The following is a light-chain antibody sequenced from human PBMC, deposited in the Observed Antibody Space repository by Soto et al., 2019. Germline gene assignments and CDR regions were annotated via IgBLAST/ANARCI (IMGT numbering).Light chain of an antibody. J-gene: IGLJ2*01. CDR2: DDT. CDR3: CSYVIGGTVI. V-gene: IGLV2-23*01. Sequence: QSVLPQPASVSGSPGQSITISCSGTSSDVGSYNLVSWYQQHPGKAPKIVIYDDTKRASGVSNRFSGSKSVNTASLTISGLQAEDESDYYCCSYVIGGTVIFGGGTKLTVL. CDR1: SSDVGSYNL.